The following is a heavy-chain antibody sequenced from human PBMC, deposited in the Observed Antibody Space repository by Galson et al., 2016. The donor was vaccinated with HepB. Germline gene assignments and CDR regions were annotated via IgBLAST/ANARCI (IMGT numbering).Heavy chain of an antibody. V-gene: IGHV4-30-4*01. D-gene: IGHD3-22*01. CDR2: VYHRGST. J-gene: IGHJ5*02. CDR3: ARGPHDYFDSSGYYTRGYWLDP. CDR1: GAPISCGNYC. Sequence: TLSPTCSAAGAPISCGNYCWRWTPQPPVKGLGWIGYVYHRGSTYYSLSRNSRITIVEDTSKNRLSLKLRCVTAADTAVYYCARGPHDYFDSSGYYTRGYWLDPWGQGTLVTVSS.